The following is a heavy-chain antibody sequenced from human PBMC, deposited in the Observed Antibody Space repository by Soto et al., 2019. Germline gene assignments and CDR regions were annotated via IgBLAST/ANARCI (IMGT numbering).Heavy chain of an antibody. D-gene: IGHD3-16*01. CDR2: IWYDGSNK. CDR3: ARGSMVTLGGPIDY. Sequence: GGSLRLSCAASGFTFSSYGMHWVRQAPGKGLEWVAVIWYDGSNKYYADSVKGRFTISGDNSKNTLYLQMNSLRAEDTAVYYCARGSMVTLGGPIDYWGQGTLVTVSS. V-gene: IGHV3-33*01. CDR1: GFTFSSYG. J-gene: IGHJ4*02.